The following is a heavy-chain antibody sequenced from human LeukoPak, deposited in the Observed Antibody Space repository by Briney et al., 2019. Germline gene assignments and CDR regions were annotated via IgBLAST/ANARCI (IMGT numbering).Heavy chain of an antibody. V-gene: IGHV3-64*01. CDR2: ISSNGGST. D-gene: IGHD5-12*01. Sequence: GGSLRLSCAASGFTFSSYSMNWVRQAPGKGLEYVSAISSNGGSTYYANSVKGRFTISRDNSKNTLYLQMGSLRAEDMAVYYCARDGTSGYDSWGQGTLVTVSS. CDR1: GFTFSSYS. J-gene: IGHJ4*02. CDR3: ARDGTSGYDS.